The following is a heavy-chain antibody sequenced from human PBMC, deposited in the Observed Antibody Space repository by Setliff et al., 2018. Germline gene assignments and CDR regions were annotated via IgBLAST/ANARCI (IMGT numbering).Heavy chain of an antibody. J-gene: IGHJ4*02. CDR1: GYTFTGYY. CDR3: ARAKVGAYFDY. V-gene: IGHV1-24*01. D-gene: IGHD1-26*01. Sequence: ASVKVSCKASGYTFTGYYMHWVRQAPGQGLEWMGGFDPEDGETIYAQKFQGRVTITADESTSTAYMELSSLRSEDTAVYYCARAKVGAYFDYWGQGTLVTVSS. CDR2: FDPEDGET.